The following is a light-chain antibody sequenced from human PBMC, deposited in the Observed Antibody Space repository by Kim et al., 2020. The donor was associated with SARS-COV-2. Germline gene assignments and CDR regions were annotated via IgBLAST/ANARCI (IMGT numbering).Light chain of an antibody. J-gene: IGKJ5*01. Sequence: LSPGERATLSCRASQSVSSYLAWYQQKPGQPPRLLIYDASNRATAIPARFSGSGSGTDFTLTISSLEPEDFAVYYCQQRSNWLITFGQGTRLEIK. V-gene: IGKV3-11*01. CDR2: DAS. CDR3: QQRSNWLIT. CDR1: QSVSSY.